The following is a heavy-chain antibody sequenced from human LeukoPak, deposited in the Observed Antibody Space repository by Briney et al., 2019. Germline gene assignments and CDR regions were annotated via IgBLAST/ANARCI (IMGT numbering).Heavy chain of an antibody. J-gene: IGHJ4*02. D-gene: IGHD2-2*02. V-gene: IGHV1-69*13. CDR1: GGTFSNYA. Sequence: ASVKVSCKASGGTFSNYAINWVRQAPGQGLEWMGGITPIFGTANYAQRFQGRVTITADESTGTAYMELSSLRSEDTAVYYCARWAGYCSITNCYTAFDFWGQGTLVTVSS. CDR3: ARWAGYCSITNCYTAFDF. CDR2: ITPIFGTA.